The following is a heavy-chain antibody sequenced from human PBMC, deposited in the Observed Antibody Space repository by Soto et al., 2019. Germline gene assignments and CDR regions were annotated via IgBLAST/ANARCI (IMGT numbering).Heavy chain of an antibody. V-gene: IGHV5-51*01. Sequence: PGESLKISCEVSGYSFTTYWIGWVRQMPGKGLEWMGIIYPGDSDTRYSPSFEGQVTISADTSNTIAYLQWRSLKASDTAMYYCARAPSGTLDPYYFDYWGRGTQVTVSS. CDR1: GYSFTTYW. D-gene: IGHD1-26*01. J-gene: IGHJ4*02. CDR2: IYPGDSDT. CDR3: ARAPSGTLDPYYFDY.